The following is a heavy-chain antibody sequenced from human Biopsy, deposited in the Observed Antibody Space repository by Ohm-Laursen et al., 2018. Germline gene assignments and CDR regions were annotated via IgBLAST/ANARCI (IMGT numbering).Heavy chain of an antibody. J-gene: IGHJ5*02. V-gene: IGHV4-59*07. CDR1: SGSISSYY. CDR2: IFYSGST. CDR3: ARGGNGYNYVTPGTWFDP. D-gene: IGHD5-24*01. Sequence: SDTLSLTCPVSSGSISSYYWSWIRQSPGKGLEWIGFIFYSGSTYYNPSLKSRTTISVDSSKNQFSLRLRSVTAADTAVYYCARGGNGYNYVTPGTWFDPWGRGTPVTVSS.